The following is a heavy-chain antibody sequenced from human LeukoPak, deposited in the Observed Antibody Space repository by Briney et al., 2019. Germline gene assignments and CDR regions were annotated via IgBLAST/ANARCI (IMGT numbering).Heavy chain of an antibody. D-gene: IGHD1-1*01. Sequence: SQTLSLXCTVSAGSITSGDHYWNWIRQPPGKGLEWIGYIYSSGITYYNPSLKSRITMSLDTSKSQFSLKLSSVTAADTAVYYCAGSNWKYYFGFWGQGTLVTVSS. CDR2: IYSSGIT. CDR1: AGSITSGDHY. CDR3: AGSNWKYYFGF. J-gene: IGHJ4*02. V-gene: IGHV4-30-4*08.